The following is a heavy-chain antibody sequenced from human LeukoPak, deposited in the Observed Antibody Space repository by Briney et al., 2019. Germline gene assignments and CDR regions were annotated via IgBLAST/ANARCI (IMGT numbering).Heavy chain of an antibody. CDR3: VKTGAYYYDSSGYYYDY. Sequence: GGSLRLSCSASGFTFSSYAMHWVRQAPGKGLEYVSAISSNGGGTYYADSVKGRFTISRDNSKNTLYLQMSSLRAEGTAVYYCVKTGAYYYDSSGYYYDYWGQGTLVTVSS. CDR2: ISSNGGGT. CDR1: GFTFSSYA. D-gene: IGHD3-22*01. J-gene: IGHJ4*02. V-gene: IGHV3-64D*06.